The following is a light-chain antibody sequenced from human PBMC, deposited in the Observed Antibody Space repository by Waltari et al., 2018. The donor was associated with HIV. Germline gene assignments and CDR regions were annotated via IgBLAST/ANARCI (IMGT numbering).Light chain of an antibody. J-gene: IGLJ2*01. CDR1: NLGDKY. Sequence: SYELTQPPSVSVSPGQTASITCSGDNLGDKYACWYQQKPGQSPVLVIYQDSKRPSGIPERFSGSNSANTATLTISGTQAMDESDYYCQAWDSSSVVFGGGTKLTVL. CDR2: QDS. V-gene: IGLV3-1*01. CDR3: QAWDSSSVV.